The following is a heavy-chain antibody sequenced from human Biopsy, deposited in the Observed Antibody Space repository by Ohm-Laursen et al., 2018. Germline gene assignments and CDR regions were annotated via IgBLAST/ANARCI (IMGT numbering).Heavy chain of an antibody. CDR2: ISNSGNT. V-gene: IGHV4-59*08. Sequence: SGTLSLTCTVSGDSINSSYWSWIRQPPGKGLEWIGFISNSGNTNYNPSLKSRVTISVDTSKNQISLKLGSVTVADTAVFYCARRGSGGRSFDYWGQGSLVTVSS. CDR1: GDSINSSY. D-gene: IGHD2-15*01. J-gene: IGHJ4*02. CDR3: ARRGSGGRSFDY.